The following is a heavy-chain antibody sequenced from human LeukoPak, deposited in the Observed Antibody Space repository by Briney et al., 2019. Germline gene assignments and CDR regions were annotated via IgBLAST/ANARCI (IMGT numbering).Heavy chain of an antibody. Sequence: SETLSLTCTVSGASISSGNYYWTWVRQPAGKGLEWIGRIYPSGSANYNPSLKSRATMSVDTSNNQFSLKLSSVTAADTAVYYCARGRYYYDTSGYVVWLDPWGQGTLVTVSS. J-gene: IGHJ5*02. D-gene: IGHD3-22*01. CDR3: ARGRYYYDTSGYVVWLDP. CDR2: IYPSGSA. V-gene: IGHV4-61*02. CDR1: GASISSGNYY.